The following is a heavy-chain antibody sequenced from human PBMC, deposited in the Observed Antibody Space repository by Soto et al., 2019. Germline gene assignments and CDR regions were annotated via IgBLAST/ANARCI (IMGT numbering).Heavy chain of an antibody. J-gene: IGHJ5*02. Sequence: QVQLVQSGAEVKKPGASVKVSCKASGYTFTSSDINWVRQATGQGLEWMGWMNPNTGNTGYAQKFQGRITLTRSTCISTAYLELSSLNSADSAVYYCARGASPWGQGTLVTVSS. CDR1: GYTFTSSD. CDR3: ARGASP. V-gene: IGHV1-8*01. CDR2: MNPNTGNT.